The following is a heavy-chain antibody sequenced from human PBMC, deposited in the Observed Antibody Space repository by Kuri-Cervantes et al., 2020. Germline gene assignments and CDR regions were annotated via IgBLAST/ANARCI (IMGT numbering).Heavy chain of an antibody. J-gene: IGHJ6*02. CDR2: IYTSGST. V-gene: IGHV4-4*07. D-gene: IGHD3-3*01. CDR3: ASGVVITGIGYYYGMDV. Sequence: ESLKISCTVSGGSISSYYWSWIRQPAGKGLEWIGRIYTSGSTNYNPSLKSRVTISVDTSKNQFSLKLSSVTAADTAVYYCASGVVITGIGYYYGMDVWGQGTTVTVSS. CDR1: GGSISSYY.